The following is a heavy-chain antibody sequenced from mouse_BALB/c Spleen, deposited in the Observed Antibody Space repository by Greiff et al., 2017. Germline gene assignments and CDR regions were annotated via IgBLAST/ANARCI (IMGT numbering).Heavy chain of an antibody. D-gene: IGHD2-10*01. V-gene: IGHV5-4*02. CDR2: ISDGGSYT. J-gene: IGHJ4*01. CDR1: GFTFSDYY. Sequence: EVKLVESGGGLVKPGGSLKLSCAASGFTFSDYYMYWVRQTPEKRLEWVATISDGGSYTYYPDSVKGRFTISRDNAKNNLYLQMSSLKSEDTAMYYCAREAAYYGNYGAMDYWGQGTSVTVSS. CDR3: AREAAYYGNYGAMDY.